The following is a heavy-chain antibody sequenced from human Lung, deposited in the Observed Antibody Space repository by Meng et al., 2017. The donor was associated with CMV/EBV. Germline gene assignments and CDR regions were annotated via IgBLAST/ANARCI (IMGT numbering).Heavy chain of an antibody. J-gene: IGHJ6*02. CDR3: ARVKRYCTGGSCSSTGYYGMDV. D-gene: IGHD2-15*01. CDR1: GYNFTGYY. Sequence: ASVKVSWKASGYNFTGYYMHWVRQAPGQGLEWMGWINPNSGDTNYAQKFQGRVTMTGDTSITTAYMELSRLRSDDMAVYYCARVKRYCTGGSCSSTGYYGMDVWXQGTTVXVSS. V-gene: IGHV1-2*02. CDR2: INPNSGDT.